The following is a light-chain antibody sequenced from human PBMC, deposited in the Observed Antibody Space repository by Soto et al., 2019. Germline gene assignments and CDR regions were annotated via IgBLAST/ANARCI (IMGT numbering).Light chain of an antibody. CDR1: QSVSSY. J-gene: IGKJ5*01. CDR2: GAS. Sequence: EIVLTQSPATVSLSPGERDTLSCSASQSVSSYLAWYQQKPGQAPRLLIYGASNRATGIPARFSGSGSGTDFTLTISSLEPEDFAVYYCQQRSNWSITFGQGTRLEI. V-gene: IGKV3-11*01. CDR3: QQRSNWSIT.